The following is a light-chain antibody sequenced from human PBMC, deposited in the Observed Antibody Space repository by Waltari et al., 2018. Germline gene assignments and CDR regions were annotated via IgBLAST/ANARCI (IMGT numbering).Light chain of an antibody. J-gene: IGLJ2*01. CDR3: SSYATSNTVV. CDR2: DVS. Sequence: QSALTQPASVSGSPGQSIPISCTGTNSDIDAYDSVSWYQQHPGKAPKLILYDVSGRPSGISNRFSGSKSDNTASLTISGLQDEDEADYYCSSYATSNTVVFGGGTKVTVL. V-gene: IGLV2-14*03. CDR1: NSDIDAYDS.